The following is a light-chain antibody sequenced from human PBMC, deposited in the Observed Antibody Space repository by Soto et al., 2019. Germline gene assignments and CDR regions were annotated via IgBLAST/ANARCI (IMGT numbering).Light chain of an antibody. Sequence: DIRMTQSPSSLSASLGASVTITCRASQVINNYLTWYQQKPWKGPVLLIYSASTLKPGIPSRFSGRGTGTDFTLTICSLEPEDFATYYCQKYDSAPQTFGQGTKVDIK. V-gene: IGKV1-27*01. CDR1: QVINNY. CDR2: SAS. CDR3: QKYDSAPQT. J-gene: IGKJ1*01.